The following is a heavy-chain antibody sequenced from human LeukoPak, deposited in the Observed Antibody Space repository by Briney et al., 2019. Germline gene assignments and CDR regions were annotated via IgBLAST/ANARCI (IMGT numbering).Heavy chain of an antibody. CDR3: ARVQWELLPGRAFDI. Sequence: ASVKVSCKASGYTFTGCYMHWVRQAPGQGLEWMGWINPNSGGTNYAQKFQGRVTMTRDTSISTAYMELSRLRSDDTAVYYCARVQWELLPGRAFDIWGQGTMVTVSS. V-gene: IGHV1-2*02. CDR1: GYTFTGCY. CDR2: INPNSGGT. D-gene: IGHD1-26*01. J-gene: IGHJ3*02.